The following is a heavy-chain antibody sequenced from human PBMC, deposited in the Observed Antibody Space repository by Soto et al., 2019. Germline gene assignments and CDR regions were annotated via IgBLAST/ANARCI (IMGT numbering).Heavy chain of an antibody. CDR3: ARDRWGGNYYYGMDV. Sequence: QVQLVQSGAEVKKPGASVKVSCKASGYTFTSYGISWVRQAPGQGLEWMGWISAYNGNTNYAQKLQGRVTMTTDTSTSTAHMELRCRRSDDTAVYYCARDRWGGNYYYGMDVCGQGTTVTVSS. CDR2: ISAYNGNT. V-gene: IGHV1-18*01. J-gene: IGHJ6*02. CDR1: GYTFTSYG. D-gene: IGHD2-15*01.